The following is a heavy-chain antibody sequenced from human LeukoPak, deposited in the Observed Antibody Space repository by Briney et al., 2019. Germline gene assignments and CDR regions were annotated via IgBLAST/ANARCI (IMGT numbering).Heavy chain of an antibody. D-gene: IGHD6-6*01. J-gene: IGHJ4*02. CDR3: ARFSIAARRFDY. CDR1: GYTFTRYD. V-gene: IGHV1-8*01. Sequence: GASVKVSCKASGYTFTRYDINWVRQATGQGLEWMGWMNPNSGNTGYAQKFQGRVTMTRNTSISTAYMELSSLRSEDTAVYYCARFSIAARRFDYWGQGTLVTVSS. CDR2: MNPNSGNT.